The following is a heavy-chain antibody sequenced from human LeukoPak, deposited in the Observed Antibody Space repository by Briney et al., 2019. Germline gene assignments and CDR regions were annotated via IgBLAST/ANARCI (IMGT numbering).Heavy chain of an antibody. CDR1: GFDFSSFT. CDR2: ISGSGSST. Sequence: GGSLRLSCAASGFDFSSFTMTWVRHSPRKGPQWVSGISGSGSSTYYADSVKGRFTISRDNSKNTLYLQMDSLRAEDTALYYCARTQTGALFDSWGQGTLVTVSS. V-gene: IGHV3-23*01. J-gene: IGHJ4*02. D-gene: IGHD1-14*01. CDR3: ARTQTGALFDS.